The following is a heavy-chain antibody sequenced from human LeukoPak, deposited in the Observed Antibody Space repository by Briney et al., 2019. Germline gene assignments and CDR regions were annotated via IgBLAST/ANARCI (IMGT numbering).Heavy chain of an antibody. D-gene: IGHD4-17*01. CDR2: IYYSGST. Sequence: PWETLTLTCTASGGTISSNYRSWVRQPPGKGLEWVSVIYYSGSTNYNPSLKGRVTISVDTSKNQFSLKLSSVTAADTAVYYCARGRRGYGDYGTWGQGTLVTVSS. J-gene: IGHJ5*02. CDR1: GGTISSNY. CDR3: ARGRRGYGDYGT. V-gene: IGHV4-59*01.